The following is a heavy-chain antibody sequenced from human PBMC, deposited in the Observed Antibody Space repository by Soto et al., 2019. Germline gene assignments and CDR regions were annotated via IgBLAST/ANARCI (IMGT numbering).Heavy chain of an antibody. CDR3: AGHYGDSPRRSLDY. CDR1: GGSISSYY. J-gene: IGHJ4*02. Sequence: QVQLQESGPGLVKPSETLSLTCTVSGGSISSYYWSWIRQPPGQGLEWIGYIYYSGSTNYNPSLKSRVTISVDTSKNQFSLKLGAETAADTAGYHCAGHYGDSPRRSLDYWGQGTLVTVSS. V-gene: IGHV4-59*08. CDR2: IYYSGST. D-gene: IGHD4-17*01.